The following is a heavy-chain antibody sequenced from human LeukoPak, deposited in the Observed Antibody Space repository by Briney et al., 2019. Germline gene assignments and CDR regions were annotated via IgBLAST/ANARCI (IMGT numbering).Heavy chain of an antibody. CDR1: GFTFSSYA. V-gene: IGHV3-23*01. CDR3: AKLWTEYSSSSRYFQH. CDR2: ISGSGGST. D-gene: IGHD6-6*01. Sequence: GGSLRLSCAASGFTFSSYAVSWVRQAPGKGLEWVSAISGSGGSTYYADSVKGRFTISRDNSKNTLYLQMNSLRAEDTAVYYCAKLWTEYSSSSRYFQHWGQGTLVTVSS. J-gene: IGHJ1*01.